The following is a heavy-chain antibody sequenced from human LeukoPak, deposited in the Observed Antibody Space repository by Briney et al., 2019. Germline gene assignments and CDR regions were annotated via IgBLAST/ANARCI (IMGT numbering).Heavy chain of an antibody. Sequence: SSETLSLTCTVSGGSISSSSYYWGWIRQPPGKGLEWIGSIYYSGSTYYNPSLKSRVTISVDTSKNQFSLKLSSVTAADTAVYYCACLTEMAQIVFDYWGQGTLVTVSS. CDR1: GGSISSSSYY. CDR2: IYYSGST. V-gene: IGHV4-39*01. D-gene: IGHD5-24*01. J-gene: IGHJ4*02. CDR3: ACLTEMAQIVFDY.